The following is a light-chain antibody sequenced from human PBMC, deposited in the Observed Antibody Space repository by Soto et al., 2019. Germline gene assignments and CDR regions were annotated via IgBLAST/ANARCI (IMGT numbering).Light chain of an antibody. CDR2: GAS. J-gene: IGKJ1*01. V-gene: IGKV3-20*01. Sequence: VLTQSPGTLSLSPGERATLSCRASQSISSYLAWYQQKPGQAPRLLIYGASSRATGIPDRFSGSGSGTDFTLAISRLEPGDSAVYFCQQCDTSPWTFGQGTKVEIK. CDR1: QSISSY. CDR3: QQCDTSPWT.